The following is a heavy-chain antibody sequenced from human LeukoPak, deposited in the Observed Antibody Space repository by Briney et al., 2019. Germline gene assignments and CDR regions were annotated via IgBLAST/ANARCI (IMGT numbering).Heavy chain of an antibody. CDR1: GFSFSSYD. CDR3: ARAVAGTDEIDS. Sequence: GGSLRLSCAGSGFSFSSYDTLWVRQATGKGLEWVSAIGSGGDTYCAGSVKGRFTISRESAKNSFYLQMNSLSAGDTAVYFCARAVAGTDEIDSWGQGTLVTVSS. CDR2: IGSGGDT. D-gene: IGHD6-19*01. V-gene: IGHV3-13*01. J-gene: IGHJ4*02.